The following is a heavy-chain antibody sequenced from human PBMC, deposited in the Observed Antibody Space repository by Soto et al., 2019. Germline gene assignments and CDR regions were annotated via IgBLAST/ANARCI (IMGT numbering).Heavy chain of an antibody. Sequence: QVQLVQSGAEVKKPGASVNVSCKASGYTFTGYYIHWVRQAPGQGLEWMGWINPNSGGTKYAPKFQGRVTVTSATSTSTTYMELSGLRSYDTAGYYCGRVQVNCVGGSCDSKFDYWGQGTLVTVSS. D-gene: IGHD2-15*01. V-gene: IGHV1-2*02. CDR2: INPNSGGT. J-gene: IGHJ4*02. CDR3: GRVQVNCVGGSCDSKFDY. CDR1: GYTFTGYY.